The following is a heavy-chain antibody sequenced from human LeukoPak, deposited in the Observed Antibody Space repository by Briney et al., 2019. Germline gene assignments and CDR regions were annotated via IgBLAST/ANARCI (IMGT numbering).Heavy chain of an antibody. CDR2: IYYSGST. D-gene: IGHD3-10*01. CDR1: GGSISSSSYY. Sequence: SETLSLTCTVSGGSISSSSYYWGWIRQPPGKGLEWIGSIYYSGSTYYNPSLKSRVTISVDTSKNQFSLKLSSVTAADTAVYYCAREEEVRGVITPPFDYWGQGTLVTVSS. J-gene: IGHJ4*02. CDR3: AREEEVRGVITPPFDY. V-gene: IGHV4-39*02.